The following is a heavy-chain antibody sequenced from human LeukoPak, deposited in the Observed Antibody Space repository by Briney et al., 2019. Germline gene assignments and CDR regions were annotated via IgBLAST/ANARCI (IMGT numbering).Heavy chain of an antibody. J-gene: IGHJ3*02. CDR3: ARSRITMVQERSLPRSAFDI. CDR2: IIPIFGTA. CDR1: GGTFSSYA. Sequence: GASVKVSCKASGGTFSSYAISWVRQAPGQGLEWMGGIIPIFGTANYAQKFQGRVTITAHKSTSTAYMELSSLRSEDTAVYCCARSRITMVQERSLPRSAFDIWGQGTMVTVSS. D-gene: IGHD3-10*01. V-gene: IGHV1-69*06.